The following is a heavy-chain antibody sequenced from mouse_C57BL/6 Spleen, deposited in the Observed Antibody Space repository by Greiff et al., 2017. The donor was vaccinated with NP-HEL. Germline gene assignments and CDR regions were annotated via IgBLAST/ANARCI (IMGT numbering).Heavy chain of an antibody. V-gene: IGHV1-26*01. CDR3: AREGYDYDGLAY. CDR2: INPNNGGT. Sequence: EVQLQQSGPELVKPGASVKISCKASGYTFTDYYMNWVKQSHGKSLEWIGDINPNNGGTSYNQKFKGKATLTVDKSSSTAYRELRSLTSEDSAVYYCAREGYDYDGLAYWGQGTLVTVSA. J-gene: IGHJ3*01. CDR1: GYTFTDYY. D-gene: IGHD2-4*01.